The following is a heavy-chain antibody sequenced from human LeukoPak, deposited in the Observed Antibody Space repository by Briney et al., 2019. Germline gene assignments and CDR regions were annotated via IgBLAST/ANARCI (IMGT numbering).Heavy chain of an antibody. CDR3: ARDDGYFDWSHYGMDV. V-gene: IGHV1-18*01. CDR1: GYTFTSYG. Sequence: ASVKVSCKASGYTFTSYGISWVRQAPGQGLEWMGWISAYNGNTNYAQKLQGRVTMTTDTSTSTAYMELRSLRSDDTPVDYCARDDGYFDWSHYGMDVWGQGTTVTVSS. CDR2: ISAYNGNT. J-gene: IGHJ6*02. D-gene: IGHD3-9*01.